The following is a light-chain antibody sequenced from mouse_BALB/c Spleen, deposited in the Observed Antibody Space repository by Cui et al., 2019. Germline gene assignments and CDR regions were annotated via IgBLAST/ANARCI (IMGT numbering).Light chain of an antibody. CDR3: QQWSSNPPMWT. V-gene: IGKV4-68*01. Sequence: QIVLTQSPALMSASPGEKVTMTCSASSSVSYMYWYQQKPRSSPKPWIYLTSNLASGVPARCSGSGSGTSYSLTISSMEAEDAATYDCQQWSSNPPMWTFGGGTKLEIK. CDR1: SSVSY. CDR2: LTS. J-gene: IGKJ1*01.